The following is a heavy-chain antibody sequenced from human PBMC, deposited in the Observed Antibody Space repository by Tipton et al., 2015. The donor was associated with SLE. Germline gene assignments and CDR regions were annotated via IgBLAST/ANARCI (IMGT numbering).Heavy chain of an antibody. CDR2: IRSKANSYAT. CDR3: TTVEMATITKDY. D-gene: IGHD5-24*01. Sequence: SLRLSCAASGFTFSGSAMHWVRQASGKGLEWVGRIRSKANSYATAYAASVKGRFTISRDDSKNTAYLQMNSLKTEDTAVYYCTTVEMATITKDYWGQGTLVTVSS. J-gene: IGHJ4*02. V-gene: IGHV3-73*01. CDR1: GFTFSGSA.